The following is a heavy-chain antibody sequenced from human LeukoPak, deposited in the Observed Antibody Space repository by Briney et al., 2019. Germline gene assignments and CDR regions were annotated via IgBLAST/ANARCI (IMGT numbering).Heavy chain of an antibody. CDR3: ARDGNAFDI. CDR1: GGSISSGSYY. CDR2: IYYSGST. J-gene: IGHJ3*02. D-gene: IGHD2-15*01. Sequence: TSETLSLTCTVSGGSISSGSYYWSWIRQPAGKGLEWIGYIYYSGSTNYNPSLKSRVTISVDTSKNQFSLKLSSVTAADTAVYYCARDGNAFDIWGQGTMVTVSS. V-gene: IGHV4-61*10.